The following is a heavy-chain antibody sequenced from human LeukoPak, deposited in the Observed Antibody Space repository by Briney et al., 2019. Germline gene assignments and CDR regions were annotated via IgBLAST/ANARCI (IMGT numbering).Heavy chain of an antibody. CDR1: GFTFSSYA. Sequence: GGSLRLSCAASGFTFSSYAMSWVRQAPGKGLEWVANIKQDGSEKYYVDSVKGRFTISRDNAKNSLYLQMNSLRAEDTAVYYCARAYYDFWSGYYQDAFDIWGQGTMVTVSS. J-gene: IGHJ3*02. CDR3: ARAYYDFWSGYYQDAFDI. D-gene: IGHD3-3*01. V-gene: IGHV3-7*04. CDR2: IKQDGSEK.